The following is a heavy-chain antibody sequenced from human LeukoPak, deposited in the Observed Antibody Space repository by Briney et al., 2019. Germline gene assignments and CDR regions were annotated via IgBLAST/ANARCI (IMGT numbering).Heavy chain of an antibody. J-gene: IGHJ3*02. D-gene: IGHD6-19*01. CDR2: ISSSGSTI. V-gene: IGHV3-11*01. CDR3: ASRISPGGSGWRSDAFDI. CDR1: GFTFSDYY. Sequence: GGSLRLSCAASGFTFSDYYMSWIRQAPGKGLEWVSYISSSGSTIYYADSVKGRFTISRDNAKNSLYLQMNSLRAEDTAVYYCASRISPGGSGWRSDAFDIWGQGTMVTVSS.